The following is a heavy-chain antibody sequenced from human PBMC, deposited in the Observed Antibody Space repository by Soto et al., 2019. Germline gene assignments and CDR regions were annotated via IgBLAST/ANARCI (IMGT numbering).Heavy chain of an antibody. D-gene: IGHD3-16*01. CDR2: IYPTGKT. Sequence: PSETLSLTCTVSGGSISSGGYSWSWIRQTPGKGLEWIGYIYPTGKTYYNPSLKNRATLSIDTSQNQFSLQLTSVTAADTAVYYCARAPPGPAPRWGVWGHGXTVTVYS. V-gene: IGHV4-30-2*01. J-gene: IGHJ6*02. CDR1: GGSISSGGYS. CDR3: ARAPPGPAPRWGV.